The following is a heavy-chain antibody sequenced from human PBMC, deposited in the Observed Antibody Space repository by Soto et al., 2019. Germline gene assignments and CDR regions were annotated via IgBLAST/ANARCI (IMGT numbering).Heavy chain of an antibody. CDR3: VRHMGVARTRGFDY. D-gene: IGHD2-21*01. CDR2: INHSGST. CDR1: GGSFSGYY. J-gene: IGHJ4*01. V-gene: IGHV4-34*01. Sequence: SETLSLTCAVYGGSFSGYYWTWIRQPPGTGLEWIGEINHSGSTKYNPSLKSRVTISVDTSKNQFSLKLTSVTAANTVVYFCVRHMGVARTRGFDYWGHGTLVTVSS.